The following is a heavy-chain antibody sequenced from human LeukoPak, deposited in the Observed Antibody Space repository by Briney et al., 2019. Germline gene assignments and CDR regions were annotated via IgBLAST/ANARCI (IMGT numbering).Heavy chain of an antibody. V-gene: IGHV4-59*01. D-gene: IGHD6-6*01. CDR2: IYYSGST. Sequence: SETLPLTRTVSGGSISSYYWSWIRQPPGKGLEWIGYIYYSGSTNYNPSLKSRVTISVDTSKNQFSLKLSSVTAADTAVYYCARVDPDSSSTLEVFDYWGQGTLVTVSS. CDR1: GGSISSYY. J-gene: IGHJ4*02. CDR3: ARVDPDSSSTLEVFDY.